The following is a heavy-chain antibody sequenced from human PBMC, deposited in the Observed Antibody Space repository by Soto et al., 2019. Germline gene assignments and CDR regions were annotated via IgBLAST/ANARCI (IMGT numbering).Heavy chain of an antibody. J-gene: IGHJ3*01. V-gene: IGHV4-39*01. Sequence: XATLSLTCTVSGGSISSSKYYWGWIRQPPGKGLEWIGSIYSSGSTYYNPSLRSRVTISVDTPKNQFSLKLTSVTAADTAVYYCATPVSSGYQGLEVWGQGAMVTVSS. CDR1: GGSISSSKYY. D-gene: IGHD3-22*01. CDR3: ATPVSSGYQGLEV. CDR2: IYSSGST.